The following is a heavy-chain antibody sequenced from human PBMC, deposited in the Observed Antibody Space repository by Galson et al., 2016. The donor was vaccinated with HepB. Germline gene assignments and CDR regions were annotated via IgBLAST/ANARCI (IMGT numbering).Heavy chain of an antibody. CDR3: AKGGVALYWYFDL. V-gene: IGHV3-30*18. J-gene: IGHJ2*01. CDR2: ISYDGSNK. D-gene: IGHD5-12*01. Sequence: SLRLSCAASGFAFSSYGMHWVRQAPGKGLEWVAVISYDGSNKYYADSVKGRFTISRDNSKNTLYLQMNSLRAEDTAVYYCAKGGVALYWYFDLWGRGTLVTVSS. CDR1: GFAFSSYG.